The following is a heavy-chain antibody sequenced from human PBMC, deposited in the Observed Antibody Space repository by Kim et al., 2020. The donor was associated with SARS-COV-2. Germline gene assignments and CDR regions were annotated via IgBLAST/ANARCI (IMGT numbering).Heavy chain of an antibody. Sequence: GGSLRLSCAASGFTFSNAWMSWVRQAPGKGLEWVGRIKSKTDGGTADDAVTGKGRFTISRDDSKNKLFLQRNSLKNDYTAVYYCTRGWLEEAWGQGPRVTVSS. D-gene: IGHD5-12*01. CDR3: TRGWLEEA. CDR1: GFTFSNAW. V-gene: IGHV3-15*01. CDR2: IKSKTDGGTA. J-gene: IGHJ4*02.